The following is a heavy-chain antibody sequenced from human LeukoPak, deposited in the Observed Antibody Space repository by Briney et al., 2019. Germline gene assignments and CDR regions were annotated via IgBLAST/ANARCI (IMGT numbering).Heavy chain of an antibody. J-gene: IGHJ4*02. CDR1: GFSFSSYW. D-gene: IGHD5-12*01. V-gene: IGHV3-74*01. CDR3: ARDPQDVAPTDY. CDR2: LNSDGSDT. Sequence: PGGSLRLSCAASGFSFSSYWMHWVRQAPGKGLVWVACLNSDGSDTRYADSVKGRFTISRDNGKNTLYLLMNSLRAEDTAVYHCARDPQDVAPTDYWGQGTLVTVSS.